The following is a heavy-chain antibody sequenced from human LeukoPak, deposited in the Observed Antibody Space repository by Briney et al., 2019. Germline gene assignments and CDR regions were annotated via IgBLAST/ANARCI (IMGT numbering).Heavy chain of an antibody. CDR1: GGSLSGYY. Sequence: SETLSLTCAVYGGSLSGYYWSWIRQPPKKVLGWIGEINHSGSTNYNPSLQSRVTISVDTSKNQFSLKLSSVTAADTAVYYCARQSSTTALYYYYYMDVWGKGTTVTVSS. CDR2: INHSGST. D-gene: IGHD2-2*01. V-gene: IGHV4-34*01. J-gene: IGHJ6*03. CDR3: ARQSSTTALYYYYYMDV.